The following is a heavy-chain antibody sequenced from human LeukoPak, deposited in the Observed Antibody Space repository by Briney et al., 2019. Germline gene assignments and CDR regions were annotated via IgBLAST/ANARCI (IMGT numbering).Heavy chain of an antibody. CDR3: ARLIGCWWCSGGSYYYYMDV. CDR2: ISAYNGNT. CDR1: GYTFTSYG. Sequence: ASVKVSCKASGYTFTSYGISWVRQAPGQGLECMGWISAYNGNTNYAQKLQGRVTMTTDTSTSTAYMELRSLRSDDTAVYYCARLIGCWWCSGGSYYYYMDVWGKGTTVTVSS. V-gene: IGHV1-18*01. D-gene: IGHD2-15*01. J-gene: IGHJ6*03.